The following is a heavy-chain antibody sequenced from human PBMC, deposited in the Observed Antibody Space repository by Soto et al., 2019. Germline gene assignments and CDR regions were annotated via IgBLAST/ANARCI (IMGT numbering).Heavy chain of an antibody. CDR3: AKDKYSGYHETTLDY. J-gene: IGHJ4*02. CDR1: GFTFDAYA. CDR2: LSWNSGSI. V-gene: IGHV3-9*01. D-gene: IGHD5-12*01. Sequence: EVQLVESGGGVVQPGRSLRLSCAASGFTFDAYAMHWVRQAPGKGLEWVSGLSWNSGSIGYADSVKGRFTISRDNAKNARYQPMNSLRAEDTALDYCAKDKYSGYHETTLDYWGQGTLVTVSP.